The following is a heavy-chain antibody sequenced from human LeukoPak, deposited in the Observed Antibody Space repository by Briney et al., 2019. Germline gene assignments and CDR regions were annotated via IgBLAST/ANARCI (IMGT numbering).Heavy chain of an antibody. CDR3: ARITYCSSTSCYGGAYYYYYYMDV. V-gene: IGHV3-21*01. D-gene: IGHD2-2*01. CDR1: GFTFSSYS. J-gene: IGHJ6*03. Sequence: PGGSLRLSCAASGFTFSSYSMNWVRQAPGKGLEWVSSISGSSSYIYYADSVKGRFTISRDNAKNSLYLQMNSLRAEDTAVYYCARITYCSSTSCYGGAYYYYYYMDVWGKGTTVTVSS. CDR2: ISGSSSYI.